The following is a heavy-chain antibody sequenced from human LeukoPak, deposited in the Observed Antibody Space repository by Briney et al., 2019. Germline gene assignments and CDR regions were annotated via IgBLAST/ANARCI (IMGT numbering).Heavy chain of an antibody. CDR3: ASVGNCSSTSCRHNWFDP. CDR1: GYTFTGYY. D-gene: IGHD2-2*01. J-gene: IGHJ5*02. Sequence: ASVKVSCKASGYTFTGYYMHWVRQAPGQGLEWMGWMNPNSGNTGYAQKFQGRVTMTRNTSISTAYMELSSLRSEDTAVYYCASVGNCSSTSCRHNWFDPWGQGTLVTVSS. CDR2: MNPNSGNT. V-gene: IGHV1-8*02.